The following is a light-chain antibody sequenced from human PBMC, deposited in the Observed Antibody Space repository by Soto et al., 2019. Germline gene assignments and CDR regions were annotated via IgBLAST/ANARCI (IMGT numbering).Light chain of an antibody. CDR2: AAS. Sequence: DIQMTQSPSSLSASVGDRVTITCRASQSISSYLNWYQQKPGKAPKLLIYAASSLQSGVQSRFSGSGPGTDFTLTISSLQPEDVATYYCQQSYSTLWTFGQGTKVEIK. CDR3: QQSYSTLWT. J-gene: IGKJ1*01. V-gene: IGKV1-39*01. CDR1: QSISSY.